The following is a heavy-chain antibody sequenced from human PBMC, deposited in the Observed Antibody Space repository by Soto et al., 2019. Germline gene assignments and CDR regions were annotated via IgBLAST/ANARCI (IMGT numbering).Heavy chain of an antibody. J-gene: IGHJ4*02. V-gene: IGHV3-30-3*01. CDR2: ISYDGSNK. CDR3: ARDVGKSSYFDY. Sequence: YGGRRVRTAPGKGLEWVAVISYDGSNKYYADSVKGRFTISRDNSKNTLYLQMNSLRAEDTAVYYCARDVGKSSYFDYWGQGTLVPVFS. CDR1: YG. D-gene: IGHD1-26*01.